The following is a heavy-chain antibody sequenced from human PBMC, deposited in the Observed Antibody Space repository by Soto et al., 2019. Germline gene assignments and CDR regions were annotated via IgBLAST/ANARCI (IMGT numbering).Heavy chain of an antibody. V-gene: IGHV4-34*01. D-gene: IGHD3-10*01. CDR2: INDSGNI. CDR1: GGSFSGYQ. Sequence: QVQLQQWGAGLLKPSETLSLTCAVYGGSFSGYQWTWIRQTPVKGLEWIGEINDSGNINYNPSLKSRVTIFLDTPKKQISLKLSSVTAADTAVYYCARGLILWFGELSRRGGYYYYMDVWGEGTTVIVSS. J-gene: IGHJ6*03. CDR3: ARGLILWFGELSRRGGYYYYMDV.